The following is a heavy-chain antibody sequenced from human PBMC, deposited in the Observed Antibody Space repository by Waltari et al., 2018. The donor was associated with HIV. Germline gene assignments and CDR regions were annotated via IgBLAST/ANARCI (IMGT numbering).Heavy chain of an antibody. D-gene: IGHD4-17*01. J-gene: IGHJ4*02. Sequence: EVQLVESGGGLVQPGGSLRLSCAASGFTFSSYSMNWVRQAPGKGLEWVSYISSSSSTIYYADSVKGRFTISRDNAKNSLWLQMNSLRAEDTAVYYCARAGIYGDYRPFDYWGQGTLVTVSS. V-gene: IGHV3-48*04. CDR3: ARAGIYGDYRPFDY. CDR1: GFTFSSYS. CDR2: ISSSSSTI.